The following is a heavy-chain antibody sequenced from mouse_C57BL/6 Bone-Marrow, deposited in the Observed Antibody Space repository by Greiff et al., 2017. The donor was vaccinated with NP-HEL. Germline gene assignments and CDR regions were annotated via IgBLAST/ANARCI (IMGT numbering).Heavy chain of an antibody. D-gene: IGHD2-4*01. V-gene: IGHV1-9*01. CDR3: AREITGAY. CDR2: ILPGSGGT. J-gene: IGHJ3*01. Sequence: VQLQQSGAELMKPGASVKLSCKATGYTFTGYWIEWVKQRPGHGLEWIGEILPGSGGTNYNEKFKGKATFTADTSSNTAYMQLSSLTTADSAICYCAREITGAYWGQGTLVTVTA. CDR1: GYTFTGYW.